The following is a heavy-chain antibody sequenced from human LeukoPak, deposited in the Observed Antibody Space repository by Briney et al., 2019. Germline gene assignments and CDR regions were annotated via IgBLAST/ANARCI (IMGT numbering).Heavy chain of an antibody. D-gene: IGHD6-6*01. CDR3: ARVRIAARLRGHYYYYYYMDV. CDR2: ISYDGSNK. Sequence: GRSLRLSCAASGFTFSSYAMHWVRQAPGKGLEWVAVISYDGSNKYYADSVKGRFTISRDNSKNTLYLQMNSLRAEDTAVYYCARVRIAARLRGHYYYYYYMDVWGKGTTVTVSS. CDR1: GFTFSSYA. J-gene: IGHJ6*03. V-gene: IGHV3-30-3*01.